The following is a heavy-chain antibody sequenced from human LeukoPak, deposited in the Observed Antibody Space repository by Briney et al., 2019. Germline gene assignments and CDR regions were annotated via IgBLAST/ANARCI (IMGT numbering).Heavy chain of an antibody. CDR1: GYSISSGYY. Sequence: SETLSLTCTVSGYSISSGYYWGWIRQPPGKGLEWIGSIYHSGSTYYNPSLKSRVTISVDTSKNQFSLKLSSVTAADTAVYYCARGGSGSYYNVGYWGQGTLVTVSS. J-gene: IGHJ4*02. D-gene: IGHD3-10*01. CDR2: IYHSGST. CDR3: ARGGSGSYYNVGY. V-gene: IGHV4-38-2*02.